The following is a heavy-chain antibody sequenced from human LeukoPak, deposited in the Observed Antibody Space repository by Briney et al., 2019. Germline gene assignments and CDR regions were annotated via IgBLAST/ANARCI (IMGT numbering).Heavy chain of an antibody. J-gene: IGHJ6*03. V-gene: IGHV3-7*01. CDR2: IKQDGSEK. CDR1: GFTFSSYW. Sequence: GGSLRLSCAASGFTFSSYWMSWVRQAPGKGLEWVANIKQDGSEKYYVDSVKGRFTISRDNAKNSLYLQMNSLRAEDTAVYYCARNGRSYYYYYMDVWGEGTTVTVSS. CDR3: ARNGRSYYYYYMDV.